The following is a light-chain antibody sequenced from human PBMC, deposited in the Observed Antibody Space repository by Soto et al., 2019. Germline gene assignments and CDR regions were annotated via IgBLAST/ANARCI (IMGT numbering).Light chain of an antibody. CDR2: AAS. V-gene: IGKV1-12*01. J-gene: IGKJ1*01. Sequence: DIQLTQSPSSVSASVGDRVTITCRASQDISTRLAWYQQKPGTAPKLLIYAASTSGSGVPSRFSGSGSGTEFSLTVSSLQSEDFATYFCQQAHTFPWTFGQGTKVDIK. CDR3: QQAHTFPWT. CDR1: QDISTR.